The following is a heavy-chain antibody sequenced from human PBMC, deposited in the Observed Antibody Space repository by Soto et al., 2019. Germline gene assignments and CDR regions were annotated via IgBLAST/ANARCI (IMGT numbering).Heavy chain of an antibody. Sequence: QLQLQESGPGLVKPSETLSLTCIVSGASICSRSHYWAWIRQSPGKGLEWIGSFFYSGATYYNPSLQSRVSISVDTSENQFSLKLTSVTAADTAVYYCARHDKIIVVTGQIYFDFWGQGSLVTVSS. CDR3: ARHDKIIVVTGQIYFDF. CDR1: GASICSRSHY. J-gene: IGHJ4*02. CDR2: FFYSGAT. D-gene: IGHD3-22*01. V-gene: IGHV4-39*01.